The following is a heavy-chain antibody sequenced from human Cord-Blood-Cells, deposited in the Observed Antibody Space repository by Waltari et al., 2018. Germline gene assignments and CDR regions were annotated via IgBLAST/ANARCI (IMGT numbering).Heavy chain of an antibody. CDR3: ARVGGADY. V-gene: IGHV3-7*04. CDR2: IKQDGSEK. Sequence: EVQLVESGGGLVQPGGSLRLSCAASGFTFSSSWMSWVRQAQGKGRGWVANIKQDGSEKDNVYSVKGLFTISRDNAKNSRYLQMNSLGAEDTAVYYCARVGGADYWGQGTLVTVSS. CDR1: GFTFSSSW. J-gene: IGHJ4*02. D-gene: IGHD3-16*01.